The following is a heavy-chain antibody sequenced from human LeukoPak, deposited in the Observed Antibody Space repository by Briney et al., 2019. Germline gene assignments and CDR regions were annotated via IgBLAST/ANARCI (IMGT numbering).Heavy chain of an antibody. Sequence: SETLSLTCTVSGAYFSSSGCYWGWFRQPPGKGLEWIASIFYDGNTYYNPSLQSRVLISADTSKNHFSLDLEFVTAADTAVYYCARVGYSYSINDWSRTGLGAYPTKYYYYMDVWGKGTTVTVSS. CDR1: GAYFSSSGCY. CDR2: IFYDGNT. V-gene: IGHV4-39*02. J-gene: IGHJ6*03. D-gene: IGHD5-18*01. CDR3: ARVGYSYSINDWSRTGLGAYPTKYYYYMDV.